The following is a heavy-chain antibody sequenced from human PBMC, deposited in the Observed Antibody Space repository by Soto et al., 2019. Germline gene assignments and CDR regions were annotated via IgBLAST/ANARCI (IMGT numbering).Heavy chain of an antibody. J-gene: IGHJ6*02. CDR2: ISSSSDII. D-gene: IGHD6-13*01. V-gene: IGHV3-48*02. CDR3: ARPYSNRWSIFYGLDV. Sequence: EVQLVESGGSLVQPGGSLRLSCASPGFTFSTYSMNWVRQAPGKGLEWISYISSSSDIIYYADSVKGRFTISRDNPKNSLFLQMNSLRDEDTAVYYCARPYSNRWSIFYGLDVWGQGTTVTVSS. CDR1: GFTFSTYS.